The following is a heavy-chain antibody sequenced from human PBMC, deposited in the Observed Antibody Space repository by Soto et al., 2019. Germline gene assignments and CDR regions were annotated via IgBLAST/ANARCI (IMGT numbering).Heavy chain of an antibody. Sequence: PGESLKISCKGSVYSFTSYWISWVRQMPGKGLEWMGRIDPSDSYTNYSPSFQGHVTISADKSISTAYLQWSSLKASDTAMYYCARLVMATRRGYYGMDVWGQGTTVTVSS. CDR2: IDPSDSYT. J-gene: IGHJ6*02. V-gene: IGHV5-10-1*01. D-gene: IGHD2-21*01. CDR1: VYSFTSYW. CDR3: ARLVMATRRGYYGMDV.